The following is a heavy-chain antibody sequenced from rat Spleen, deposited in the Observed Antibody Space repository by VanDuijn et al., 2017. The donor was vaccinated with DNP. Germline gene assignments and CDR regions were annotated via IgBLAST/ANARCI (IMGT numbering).Heavy chain of an antibody. J-gene: IGHJ1*01. CDR1: GFTFSDYY. D-gene: IGHD4-1*01. CDR3: TTEGDISSYWYFDF. Sequence: EVQLVESGGGVVQPGRSLKLSCAASGFTFSDYYMAWVRQAPTKGLEWVASISYDGGSPYYRDSVKGRFTISRDNAKSSLYLQMDSLRSEDTATYYCTTEGDISSYWYFDFWGPGTMVTVSS. CDR2: ISYDGGSP. V-gene: IGHV5-20*01.